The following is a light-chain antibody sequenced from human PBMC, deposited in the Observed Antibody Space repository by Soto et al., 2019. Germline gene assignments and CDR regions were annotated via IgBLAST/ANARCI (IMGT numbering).Light chain of an antibody. CDR3: QHRSNSWT. Sequence: EIVLTQSPGTLSLSPGERATLSCRASQSVSSNLAWYQQKPGQAPRLLIYDASSRATGIPARFSGSGSGTDFTLTIASLEPEDFAVYYCQHRSNSWTFGQGTRLEIK. V-gene: IGKV3-11*01. CDR1: QSVSSN. CDR2: DAS. J-gene: IGKJ5*01.